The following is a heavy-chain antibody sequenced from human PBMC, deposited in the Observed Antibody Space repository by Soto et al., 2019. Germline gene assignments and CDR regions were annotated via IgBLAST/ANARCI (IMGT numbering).Heavy chain of an antibody. CDR1: GGTFNSYA. D-gene: IGHD3-16*02. CDR3: ACYLGLTDYYYGMDV. CDR2: IIPIFGTA. J-gene: IGHJ6*02. V-gene: IGHV1-69*06. Sequence: SVKVSCKASGGTFNSYAISWVRQAPGQGLEWMGGIIPIFGTANYAQKFQGRVTITADKSTSTAYMDLSSLRSEDTAVYYCACYLGLTDYYYGMDVWGQGTTVTVSS.